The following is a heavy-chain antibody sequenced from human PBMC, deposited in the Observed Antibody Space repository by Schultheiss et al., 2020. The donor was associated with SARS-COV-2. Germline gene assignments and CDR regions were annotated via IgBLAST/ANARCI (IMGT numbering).Heavy chain of an antibody. CDR1: GYTFTGYY. D-gene: IGHD3-10*01. V-gene: IGHV1-18*04. CDR2: ISPYNGNT. Sequence: GESLKISCKASGYTFTGYYMHWVRQAPGQGLQWMGEISPYNGNTNYAQKHQGRVTMTTDTSTNTAYMELRSLKSDDTAVYYCARHYYGSGTFDFWGQGSLVTVSS. CDR3: ARHYYGSGTFDF. J-gene: IGHJ4*02.